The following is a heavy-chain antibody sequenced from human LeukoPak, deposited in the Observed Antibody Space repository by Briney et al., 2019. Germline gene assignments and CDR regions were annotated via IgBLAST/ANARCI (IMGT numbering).Heavy chain of an antibody. Sequence: GGSLRLSCAASGFTVSSNYMSWVRQAPGKGLEWVAFIRYDGSNKFYSDSVKGRFTISRDNSKNTLYLQMNSLRAEDTAVYYCARTTVTLYLFDYWGQGTLVTVSS. CDR3: ARTTVTLYLFDY. CDR2: IRYDGSNK. CDR1: GFTVSSNY. J-gene: IGHJ4*02. D-gene: IGHD4-17*01. V-gene: IGHV3-30*02.